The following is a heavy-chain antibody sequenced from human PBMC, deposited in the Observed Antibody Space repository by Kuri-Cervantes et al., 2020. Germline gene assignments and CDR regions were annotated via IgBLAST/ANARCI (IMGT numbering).Heavy chain of an antibody. Sequence: ASVKVSCKASGHTFTSFDINWVRQATGQGLEWRGWMNPNSVNTGYAQKFKGRVTMTRNTSISTAYMELSSLRSEDTAVYYCATGVDNILTGPPPGFQHWDQGTLVTVSS. J-gene: IGHJ1*01. CDR1: GHTFTSFD. D-gene: IGHD3-9*01. CDR2: MNPNSVNT. CDR3: ATGVDNILTGPPPGFQH. V-gene: IGHV1-8*01.